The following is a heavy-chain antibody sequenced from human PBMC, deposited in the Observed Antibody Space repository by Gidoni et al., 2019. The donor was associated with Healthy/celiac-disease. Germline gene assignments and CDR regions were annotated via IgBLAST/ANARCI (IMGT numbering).Heavy chain of an antibody. CDR3: AKEGAARSEWFSHYYYYYYYMDV. J-gene: IGHJ6*03. CDR2: ISWNSGSI. D-gene: IGHD6-6*01. Sequence: EVQLVESGGGLVQPGRSLRLSCAASGFTFDDYAMHWVRQAPGKGLEWVSGISWNSGSIGYADSVKGRFTISRDNAKNSLYLQMNSLRAEDTALYYCAKEGAARSEWFSHYYYYYYYMDVWGKGTTVTVSS. CDR1: GFTFDDYA. V-gene: IGHV3-9*01.